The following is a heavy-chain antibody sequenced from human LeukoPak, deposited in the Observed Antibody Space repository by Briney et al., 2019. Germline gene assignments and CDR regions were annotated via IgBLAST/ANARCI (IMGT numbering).Heavy chain of an antibody. V-gene: IGHV3-74*03. J-gene: IGHJ4*02. CDR2: MNRDGGSI. CDR3: ARGGAVSGTPSPLDS. Sequence: PGGSLRLSCAASGFTFSDYWMHWVRQAPGKGLVWVSRMNRDGGSITYVESVKGRFTISRNNAQNTFYMQMNGLRAEDTAVYYCARGGAVSGTPSPLDSWGQGTLVAVSS. CDR1: GFTFSDYW. D-gene: IGHD6-19*01.